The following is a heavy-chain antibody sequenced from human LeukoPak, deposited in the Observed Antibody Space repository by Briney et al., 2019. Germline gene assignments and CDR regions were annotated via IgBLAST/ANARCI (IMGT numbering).Heavy chain of an antibody. V-gene: IGHV4-59*01. J-gene: IGHJ5*02. CDR3: ARGDYDFWSGYYRSWFDP. D-gene: IGHD3-3*01. CDR1: GGSISSYY. Sequence: SETLSLTCTVSGGSISSYYWSWIRQPPGKGLEWIGYIYYSGSTNYNPSLKSRVTITVDTSKNQFSLKLGSVTAADTAVYYCARGDYDFWSGYYRSWFDPWGQGTLVTVSS. CDR2: IYYSGST.